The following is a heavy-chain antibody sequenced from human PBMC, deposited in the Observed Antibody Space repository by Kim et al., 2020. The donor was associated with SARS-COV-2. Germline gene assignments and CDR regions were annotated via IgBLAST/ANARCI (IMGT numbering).Heavy chain of an antibody. CDR2: ISSSGSTI. CDR1: GFTFSSYE. J-gene: IGHJ4*02. CDR3: ATNGRNLWEGYCSSTSCYDVDY. V-gene: IGHV3-48*03. D-gene: IGHD2-2*01. Sequence: GGSLRLSCAASGFTFSSYEMNWVRQAPGKGLEWVSYISSSGSTIYYADSVKGRFTISRDNAKNSLYLQMNSLRAEDTAVYYCATNGRNLWEGYCSSTSCYDVDYWGQGTLVTVSS.